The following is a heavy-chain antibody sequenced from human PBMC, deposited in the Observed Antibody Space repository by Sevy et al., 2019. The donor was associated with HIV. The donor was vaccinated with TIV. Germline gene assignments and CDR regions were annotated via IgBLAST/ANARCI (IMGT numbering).Heavy chain of an antibody. V-gene: IGHV4-39*01. J-gene: IGHJ5*02. CDR3: ARQYYDFWSGYGWFDP. CDR2: IYYSGST. CDR1: GGSISSSSYY. D-gene: IGHD3-3*01. Sequence: SETLSLTCTVSGGSISSSSYYWGWIRQPPGMGLEWIGSIYYSGSTYYNPSLKSRVTISVDTSKNQFSLKLSSVTAADTAVYYCARQYYDFWSGYGWFDPWGQGTLVTVSS.